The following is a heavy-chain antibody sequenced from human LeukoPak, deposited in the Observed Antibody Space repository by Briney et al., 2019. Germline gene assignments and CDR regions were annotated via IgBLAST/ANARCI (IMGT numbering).Heavy chain of an antibody. CDR2: ISGGGGSI. CDR1: GFTFSRYA. CDR3: AKGPGYSYYSGMDV. V-gene: IGHV3-23*01. D-gene: IGHD5-18*01. Sequence: GGSLRLSCAASGFTFSRYAMSWVRQAPGKGLEWVSTISGGGGSIDYADSVKGRFTISRDNSKNTLYLQMNSLRAADTAVYYCAKGPGYSYYSGMDVWGQGTTVTVSS. J-gene: IGHJ6*02.